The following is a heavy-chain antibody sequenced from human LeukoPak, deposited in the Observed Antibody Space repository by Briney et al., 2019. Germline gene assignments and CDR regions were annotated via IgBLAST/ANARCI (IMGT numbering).Heavy chain of an antibody. CDR3: ARHVSSSGEDS. V-gene: IGHV1-2*02. CDR2: INPRSGGT. Sequence: ASVKVSCKASGYIFTNYYIHWVRQAPGQGLVWMGWINPRSGGTNFAQKFQGRVTMTRDTSISAAYMELSRLRSDDTAVYYCARHVSSSGEDSWGQGTLVTVSS. D-gene: IGHD2-21*01. CDR1: GYIFTNYY. J-gene: IGHJ4*02.